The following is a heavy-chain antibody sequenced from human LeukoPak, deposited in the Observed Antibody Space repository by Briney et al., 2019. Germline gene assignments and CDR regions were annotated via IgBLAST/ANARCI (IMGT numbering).Heavy chain of an antibody. V-gene: IGHV3-30-3*01. CDR1: GFTFSSYA. D-gene: IGHD3-9*01. Sequence: GGSLRLSCVASGFTFSSYAMHWVRQAPGKGLEWVAVTSNDGSDKYYADPVKGRFTISRDNSKNTLSLQMDSLRAEDTAVYHCARDSAITIFFSPLMDVWGQGTSVTVSS. J-gene: IGHJ6*02. CDR2: TSNDGSDK. CDR3: ARDSAITIFFSPLMDV.